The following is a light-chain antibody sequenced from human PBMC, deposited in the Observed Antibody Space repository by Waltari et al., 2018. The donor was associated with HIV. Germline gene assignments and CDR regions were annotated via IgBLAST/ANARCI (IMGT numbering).Light chain of an antibody. CDR3: QVWDSGSGHHV. CDR1: ILGSKS. Sequence: SYVLTQPPSVSVAPGQTARLTCPGHILGSKSVHWYQQRPGQAPVLVVYDDDDRPSGIPERISGSTSGNTATLTIRRVEAGDEADYYCQVWDSGSGHHVFGGGTKVTVL. CDR2: DDD. V-gene: IGLV3-21*02. J-gene: IGLJ1*01.